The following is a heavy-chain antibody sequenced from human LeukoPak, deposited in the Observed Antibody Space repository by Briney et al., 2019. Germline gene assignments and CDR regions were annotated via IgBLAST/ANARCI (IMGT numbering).Heavy chain of an antibody. Sequence: PGGSLRLSCVASRFTFSNYGMSWVRQAPGKGLEWVSAISSSGGSTYYADSVKGRFTISRDNSKNTLYLQMNSLRDEDTAVYYCAARSGDLPYYLDYWGQGTLVTVSS. J-gene: IGHJ4*02. V-gene: IGHV3-23*01. CDR3: AARSGDLPYYLDY. D-gene: IGHD3-16*02. CDR1: RFTFSNYG. CDR2: ISSSGGST.